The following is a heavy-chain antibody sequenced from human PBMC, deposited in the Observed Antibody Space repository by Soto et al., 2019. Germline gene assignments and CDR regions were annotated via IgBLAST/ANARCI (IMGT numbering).Heavy chain of an antibody. J-gene: IGHJ6*02. CDR2: IYHSGST. CDR3: ARVGALYDFWSGYYGMDV. Sequence: PSETLSLTCAVSGYSISSGYYWGWIRQPPGKGLEWIGSIYHSGSTYYNPSLKSRVTISVDTSKNQFSLKLSSVTAADTAVYYCARVGALYDFWSGYYGMDVWGQGTTVTGSS. CDR1: GYSISSGYY. D-gene: IGHD3-3*01. V-gene: IGHV4-38-2*01.